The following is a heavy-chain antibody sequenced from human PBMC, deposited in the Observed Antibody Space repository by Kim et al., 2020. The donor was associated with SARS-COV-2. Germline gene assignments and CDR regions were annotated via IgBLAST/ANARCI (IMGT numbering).Heavy chain of an antibody. V-gene: IGHV4-34*01. CDR3: ARGVMGRFGEFRFDP. CDR2: INHSGST. Sequence: SETLSLTCAVYGGSFSGYYWSWIRQPPGKGLEWIGEINHSGSTNYNPSLKSRVTISVDTSKNQFSLKLSSVTAADTAVYYCARGVMGRFGEFRFDPWGQG. J-gene: IGHJ5*02. CDR1: GGSFSGYY. D-gene: IGHD3-10*01.